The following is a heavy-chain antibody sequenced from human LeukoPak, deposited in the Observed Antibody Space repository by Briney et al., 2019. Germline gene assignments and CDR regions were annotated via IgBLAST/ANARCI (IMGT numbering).Heavy chain of an antibody. J-gene: IGHJ5*02. CDR3: ASLGYCSSTSCYNWFDP. V-gene: IGHV3-23*01. CDR2: ISDSGGST. D-gene: IGHD2-2*01. CDR1: GFTFSISA. Sequence: PGGSLRLSCAASGFTFSISAMSWVRQAPGKGLEWVSGISDSGGSTFYADSVKGRFTISRDNSKNILYLQMNSLRADDTAVYYCASLGYCSSTSCYNWFDPWGQGTLVTVSS.